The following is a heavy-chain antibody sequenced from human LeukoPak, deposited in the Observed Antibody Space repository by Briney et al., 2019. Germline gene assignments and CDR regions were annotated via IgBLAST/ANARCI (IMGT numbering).Heavy chain of an antibody. CDR1: GGSISSYY. D-gene: IGHD3-22*01. Sequence: SETLSLTCTVSGGSISSYYWSWIRQPPGKSLEWIAYVHYSRSTNYNPSLKSRVATSVDTAKNQFSLNLSSVTAADTAVYYCARGYFDNNDYSNAFDIWGRGTMVTVSS. CDR3: ARGYFDNNDYSNAFDI. V-gene: IGHV4-59*01. J-gene: IGHJ3*02. CDR2: VHYSRST.